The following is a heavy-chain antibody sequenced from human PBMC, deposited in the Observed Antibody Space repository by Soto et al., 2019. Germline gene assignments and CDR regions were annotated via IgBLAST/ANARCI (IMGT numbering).Heavy chain of an antibody. D-gene: IGHD3-22*01. CDR3: AKAAHYYDSSGYYFDY. V-gene: IGHV3-43*01. Sequence: GGSLRLSCAASGFTFDDYTMHWVRQAPGKGLEWVSLISWDGGSTYYADSVKGRFTISRDNSKNSLYLQMNSLRTEDTALYYCAKAAHYYDSSGYYFDYWGQGTLVTVSS. CDR1: GFTFDDYT. CDR2: ISWDGGST. J-gene: IGHJ4*02.